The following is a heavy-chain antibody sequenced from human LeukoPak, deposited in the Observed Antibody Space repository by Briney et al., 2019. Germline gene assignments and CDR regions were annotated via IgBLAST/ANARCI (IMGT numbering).Heavy chain of an antibody. CDR2: IYYSVTT. V-gene: IGHV4-30-4*01. CDR3: ARVETSYYGTGTYEDWFDP. Sequence: SQTLSLTCTVTGDSIRSGGYYWSWIRQPPGKGLEWIGYIYYSVTTYYNPSLKSRVTIEVDTSKNQFSLRLSSVTAADTAVYYCARVETSYYGTGTYEDWFDPWGQGTLVIVSS. J-gene: IGHJ5*02. D-gene: IGHD3-10*01. CDR1: GDSIRSGGYY.